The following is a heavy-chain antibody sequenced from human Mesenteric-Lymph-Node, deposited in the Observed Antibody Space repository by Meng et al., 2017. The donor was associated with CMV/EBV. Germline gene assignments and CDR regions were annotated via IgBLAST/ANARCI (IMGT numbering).Heavy chain of an antibody. V-gene: IGHV4-38-2*02. CDR1: GYSISSGYF. Sequence: SCSVSGYSISSGYFWDWIRQSPGRGLEWIGSVSYSGTTYYNPSLKSRVTVSVDMSKNQFSLILSSVTAADTAVYYCARADFYYDSSGHYLPSYFDYWGQGTLVTVSS. D-gene: IGHD3-22*01. CDR2: VSYSGTT. J-gene: IGHJ4*02. CDR3: ARADFYYDSSGHYLPSYFDY.